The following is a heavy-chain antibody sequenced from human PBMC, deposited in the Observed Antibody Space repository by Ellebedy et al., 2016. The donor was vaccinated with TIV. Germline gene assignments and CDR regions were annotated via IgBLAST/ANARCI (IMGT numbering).Heavy chain of an antibody. V-gene: IGHV3-74*01. CDR1: GFTFSNYW. CDR3: ARDPPGSGKYSYYGLDA. CDR2: ITRLGDST. D-gene: IGHD3-10*01. J-gene: IGHJ6*02. Sequence: PGGSLRLSCAASGFTFSNYWMHWVRQVPGKGLVWVSLITRLGDSTTYADSVKGRFTIARDNAKNTLYLQMNSLRGEATGVYDCARDPPGSGKYSYYGLDAWGQGTTVTVSS.